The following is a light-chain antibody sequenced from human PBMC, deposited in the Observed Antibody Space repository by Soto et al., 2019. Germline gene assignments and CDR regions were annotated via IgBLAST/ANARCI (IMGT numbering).Light chain of an antibody. CDR2: DTS. Sequence: EIVLTQSPATLSLSPGERAILSCRASQSVSNFLAWYQQKPGQAPRLLIYDTSNRATGIPARFSGSGSGTDFTLTISNLEPEDFGVYYCQQRSNWPPYTFGQGTKVETK. CDR1: QSVSNF. CDR3: QQRSNWPPYT. J-gene: IGKJ2*01. V-gene: IGKV3-11*01.